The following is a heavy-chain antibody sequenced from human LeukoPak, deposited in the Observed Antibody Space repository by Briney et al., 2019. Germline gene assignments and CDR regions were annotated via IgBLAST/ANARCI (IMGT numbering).Heavy chain of an antibody. V-gene: IGHV3-21*04. Sequence: GGSLRLSCAASGFTFSSYSMNWVRQAPGKGLEWVSSISSSSSYIYYADSVKGRFTISRDNAKNSLYLQMNSLRAEDTAVYYCANTGAYYYDSSGYSDYWGQGTLVTVSS. CDR2: ISSSSSYI. CDR3: ANTGAYYYDSSGYSDY. CDR1: GFTFSSYS. D-gene: IGHD3-22*01. J-gene: IGHJ4*02.